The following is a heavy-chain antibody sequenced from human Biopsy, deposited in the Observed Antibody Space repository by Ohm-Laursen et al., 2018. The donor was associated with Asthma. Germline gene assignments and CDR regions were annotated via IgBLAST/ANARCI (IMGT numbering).Heavy chain of an antibody. Sequence: SLRLSCAATGFTFSSYGMHWVRQAPGKGLEWVAVISYDGSNKYYTDSVKGRFTISRDNSKNTLYLQMNSLRAEDTAVYYCASQSSGPDFWSGYYYFDYWGQGTLVTVSS. J-gene: IGHJ4*02. CDR3: ASQSSGPDFWSGYYYFDY. CDR2: ISYDGSNK. D-gene: IGHD3-3*01. CDR1: GFTFSSYG. V-gene: IGHV3-30*03.